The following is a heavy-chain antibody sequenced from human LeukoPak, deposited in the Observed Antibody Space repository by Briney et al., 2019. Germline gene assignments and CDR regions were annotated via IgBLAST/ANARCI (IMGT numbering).Heavy chain of an antibody. CDR1: GGSISSYY. D-gene: IGHD3-22*01. CDR3: ARGTMMVGP. CDR2: IYSSGGT. J-gene: IGHJ5*02. Sequence: SETLSLTCTVSGGSISSYYWSWIRQPPGKGLEWIGYIYSSGGTNYNPSLKSRVTISVDTSKNQFSLKLSSVTAADTAVYYCARGTMMVGPWGQGTLVTVSS. V-gene: IGHV4-59*01.